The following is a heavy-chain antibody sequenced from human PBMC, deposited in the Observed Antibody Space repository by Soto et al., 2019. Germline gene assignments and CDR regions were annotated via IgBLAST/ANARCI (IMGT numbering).Heavy chain of an antibody. CDR2: ISSSGSTI. CDR1: GFTFSDYY. J-gene: IGHJ3*02. CDR3: ASFVLADAFDI. V-gene: IGHV3-11*01. D-gene: IGHD3-3*01. Sequence: GGSLRLSCAASGFTFSDYYMSWIRQAPGKGLEWVSYISSSGSTIYYADSVKGRFTISRDNAKNSLYLQMNSLRAEDTAVYYCASFVLADAFDIWGQGTMVTVSS.